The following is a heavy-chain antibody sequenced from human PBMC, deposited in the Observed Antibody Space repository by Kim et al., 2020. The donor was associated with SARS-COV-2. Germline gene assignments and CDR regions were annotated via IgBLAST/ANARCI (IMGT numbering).Heavy chain of an antibody. CDR3: ARDPTRFRYDY. Sequence: IYYADSGKGRFTISGDNAKNSLYLQMNSLRAEDTAVYYCARDPTRFRYDYWGQGTLVTVSS. CDR2: I. D-gene: IGHD2-2*01. V-gene: IGHV3-21*01. J-gene: IGHJ4*02.